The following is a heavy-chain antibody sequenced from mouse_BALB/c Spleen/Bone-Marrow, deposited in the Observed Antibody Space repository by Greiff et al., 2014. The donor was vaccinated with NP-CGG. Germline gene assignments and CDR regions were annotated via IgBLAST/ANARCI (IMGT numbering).Heavy chain of an antibody. J-gene: IGHJ2*01. D-gene: IGHD1-2*01. Sequence: EVQLQQSGAELEKPGASVKLSCTASGFNIKDTYMHWVKQRPEQGLEWIGRIDPANGNTKYDPKFQGKATITADTSSNTAYLQLSSLTSEDTAVYYCARYYYGYYFDYWGQGTTLTVSS. CDR1: GFNIKDTY. CDR2: IDPANGNT. CDR3: ARYYYGYYFDY. V-gene: IGHV14-3*02.